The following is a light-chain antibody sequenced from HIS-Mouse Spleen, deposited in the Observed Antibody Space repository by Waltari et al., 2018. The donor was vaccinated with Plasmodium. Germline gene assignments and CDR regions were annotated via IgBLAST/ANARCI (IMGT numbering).Light chain of an antibody. Sequence: AIRMTQSPSSFSASTGDRVTITCRASQGISSYLAWYQQKPGKAPKLLINAASTLQSGVPSRFSGSGSGTEFTLTISCLQSEDFATYYCQQYYSYPLTFGGGTKVEIK. CDR3: QQYYSYPLT. CDR2: AAS. V-gene: IGKV1-8*01. J-gene: IGKJ4*01. CDR1: QGISSY.